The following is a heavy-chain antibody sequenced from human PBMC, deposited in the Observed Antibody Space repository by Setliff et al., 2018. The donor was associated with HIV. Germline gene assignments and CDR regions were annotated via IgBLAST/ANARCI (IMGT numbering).Heavy chain of an antibody. V-gene: IGHV4-59*08. J-gene: IGHJ4*02. CDR3: ARQVSIPGVAITPVDY. CDR2: VFYTGFA. CDR1: GDSIRGYY. D-gene: IGHD5-12*01. Sequence: SETLSLTCTVSGDSIRGYYWSWIRQPPGKGLEWMGYVFYTGFAAYNPSLKSRLTISVDTSKSQFSLRLTSVTSADTAIYYCARQVSIPGVAITPVDYWGQGALVTVSS.